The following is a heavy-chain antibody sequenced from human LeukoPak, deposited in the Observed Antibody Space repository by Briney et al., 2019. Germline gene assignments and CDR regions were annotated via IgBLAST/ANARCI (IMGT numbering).Heavy chain of an antibody. V-gene: IGHV3-48*04. J-gene: IGHJ4*02. CDR3: AREYPGIAAAGMTLFDY. Sequence: PGGSLRLSCAASGFTFSSYSMNWVRQAPGKGLEWVSYISSSGSTIYYADSVKGRFTISRDNAKNSLYLQMNSLRAEDTAVYYCAREYPGIAAAGMTLFDYWGQGTLVTVSS. CDR2: ISSSGSTI. CDR1: GFTFSSYS. D-gene: IGHD6-13*01.